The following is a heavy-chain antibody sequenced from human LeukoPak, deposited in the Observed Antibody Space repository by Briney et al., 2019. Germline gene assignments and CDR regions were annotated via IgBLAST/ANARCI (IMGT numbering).Heavy chain of an antibody. CDR2: INPSGGST. CDR1: GYTFTSYY. D-gene: IGHD2-15*01. Sequence: ASVKVSCKASGYTFTSYYMHWVRQAPGQGLEWMGIINPSGGSTSYAQKFQGRVTMTRDTSTSTVYMELSSLRSEDTAVYYCARDGRVGAPNDAFDIWGQGTMVTVSS. CDR3: ARDGRVGAPNDAFDI. J-gene: IGHJ3*02. V-gene: IGHV1-46*01.